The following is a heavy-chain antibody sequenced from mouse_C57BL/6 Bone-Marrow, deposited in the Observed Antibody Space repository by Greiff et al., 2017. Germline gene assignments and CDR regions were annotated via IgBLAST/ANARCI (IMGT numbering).Heavy chain of an antibody. CDR3: ARRDWAFAY. V-gene: IGHV1-81*01. Sequence: QVQLQQSGAELARPGASVKLSCKASGYTFTSYGIRWVKQRTGQGLEWIGEIYPRSGNTYYNEKFKGKATLTADKSSSTAYMQLRSLTYDDSAVSICARRDWAFAYWGQGTLVTVSA. CDR2: IYPRSGNT. CDR1: GYTFTSYG. D-gene: IGHD4-1*01. J-gene: IGHJ3*01.